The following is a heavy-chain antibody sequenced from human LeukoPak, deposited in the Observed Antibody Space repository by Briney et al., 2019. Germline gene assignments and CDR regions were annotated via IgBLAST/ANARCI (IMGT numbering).Heavy chain of an antibody. CDR2: IYYSGSA. CDR1: GFSLSASRVG. Sequence: SGPTLVNPTQTLTLTCTFSGFSLSASRVGVGWIRQPPGKGLEWIGYIYYSGSAYHNPSLTSRLTISVDTSKNQFSLNLRSVTAADTAVYYCARDSGYAVLDYWGKGTLVTVSS. D-gene: IGHD5-12*01. J-gene: IGHJ4*02. V-gene: IGHV4-31*03. CDR3: ARDSGYAVLDY.